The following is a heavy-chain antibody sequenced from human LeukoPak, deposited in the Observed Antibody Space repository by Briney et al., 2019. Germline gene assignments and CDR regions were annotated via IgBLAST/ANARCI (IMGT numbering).Heavy chain of an antibody. Sequence: PGGSLRLSCAASGFTFSSYAMHWVRQAPGKGLEWVAVISYDGSNKYYADSVRGRFTISRDNSKNTLYLQMNSLRAEDTAVYYCARGPRGSSTSCFDIWGQGTMVTVSS. V-gene: IGHV3-30-3*01. D-gene: IGHD2-2*01. CDR3: ARGPRGSSTSCFDI. J-gene: IGHJ3*02. CDR1: GFTFSSYA. CDR2: ISYDGSNK.